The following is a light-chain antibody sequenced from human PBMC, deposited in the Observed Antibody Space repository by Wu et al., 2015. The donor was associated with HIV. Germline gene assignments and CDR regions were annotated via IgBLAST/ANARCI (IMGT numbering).Light chain of an antibody. CDR1: QSVSSSY. CDR3: QHYQT. Sequence: EIVLTQSPGTLSLSPGQRATLSCRASQSVSSSYLAWYQQKPGQPPRLLIYGASSRATGIPDRFSGSGSGTDFTLSISRLEPEDFAVYYCQHYQTFGQGTKGGN. CDR2: GAS. J-gene: IGKJ1*01. V-gene: IGKV3-20*01.